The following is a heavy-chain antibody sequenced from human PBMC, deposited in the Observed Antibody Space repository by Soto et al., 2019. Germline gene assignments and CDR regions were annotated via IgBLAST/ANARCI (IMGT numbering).Heavy chain of an antibody. CDR2: INAGNGNT. CDR1: GDTITSYG. J-gene: IGHJ3*02. CDR3: ARIRALIWFGDTAFDI. D-gene: IGHD3-10*01. V-gene: IGHV1-3*01. Sequence: VAAQVSLEASGDTITSYGSCCVRQAPRQRLEWMGWINAGNGNTKYSQKFQGRVTITRDTSASTAYMELSSLRSEDTAVYYGARIRALIWFGDTAFDIWGQGKRVTVS.